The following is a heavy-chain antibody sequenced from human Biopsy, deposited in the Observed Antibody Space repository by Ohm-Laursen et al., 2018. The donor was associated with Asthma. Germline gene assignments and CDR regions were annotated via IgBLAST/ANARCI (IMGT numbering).Heavy chain of an antibody. CDR2: INPNSGGT. J-gene: IGHJ5*02. CDR3: ARGQKSAGDRWFDP. V-gene: IGHV1-2*06. D-gene: IGHD6-13*01. Sequence: ATVKISCKASGYTFIGCPIHWMRQAPGQGLEWMGRINPNSGGTNYAQKFQGRVTMTRDTSISTAYMEVSRLRSDDTAVYYCARGQKSAGDRWFDPWGQGTLVTVSS. CDR1: GYTFIGCP.